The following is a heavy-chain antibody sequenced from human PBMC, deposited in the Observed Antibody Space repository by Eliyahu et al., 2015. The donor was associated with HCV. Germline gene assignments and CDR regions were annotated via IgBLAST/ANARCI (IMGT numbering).Heavy chain of an antibody. D-gene: IGHD6-13*01. Sequence: QLQLQESGPGLVKPSETLSLTCTVSGGSISSSSYYWGWIRQPPGKGLEWIGSIYYSGSTYYNPSLKSRVTISVDTSKNQFSLKLSSVTAADTAVYYCARPMASSSSWYGNWFDPWGQGTLVTVSS. V-gene: IGHV4-39*01. CDR2: IYYSGST. J-gene: IGHJ5*02. CDR1: GGSISSSSYY. CDR3: ARPMASSSSWYGNWFDP.